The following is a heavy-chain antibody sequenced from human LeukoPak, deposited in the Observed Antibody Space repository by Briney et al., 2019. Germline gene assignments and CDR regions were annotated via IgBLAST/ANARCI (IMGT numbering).Heavy chain of an antibody. J-gene: IGHJ4*02. D-gene: IGHD2-2*02. Sequence: GGSLRLSCAASGFTLSDYYMSWIRQAPGKGLEWVSYISSSGSTIYYADSVKGRFTISRDNAKNSLYLQMNSLRAEDTAVYYCARDLSGYCSSTSCYNSFDYWGQGTLVTVSS. CDR1: GFTLSDYY. V-gene: IGHV3-11*01. CDR3: ARDLSGYCSSTSCYNSFDY. CDR2: ISSSGSTI.